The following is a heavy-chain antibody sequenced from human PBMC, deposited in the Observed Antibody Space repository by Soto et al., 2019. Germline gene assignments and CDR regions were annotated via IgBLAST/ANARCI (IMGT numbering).Heavy chain of an antibody. V-gene: IGHV4-61*01. CDR1: GGSVSSGSYY. Sequence: SETLSLTCTVSGGSVSSGSYYWSWIRQPPGKGLEWIGYIYYSGSTNYNPSLKSRVTISVDTSKNQFSLKLSSVTAADTAVYYCARAGSGSFNWFDPWGQGILVTVSS. CDR2: IYYSGST. J-gene: IGHJ5*02. CDR3: ARAGSGSFNWFDP. D-gene: IGHD3-10*01.